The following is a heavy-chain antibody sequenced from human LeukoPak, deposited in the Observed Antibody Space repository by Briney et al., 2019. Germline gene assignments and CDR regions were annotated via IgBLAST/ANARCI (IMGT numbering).Heavy chain of an antibody. Sequence: PGGSLRLSCAASGFTFSSNSMDWVRQAPGKGLEWVSYISYSSSTIYSADSVKGRFTISRDNAKNSLYLQMNGLRAEDTAVYYCAKDWGYYDFWSGYLDYWGQGTLVTVSS. J-gene: IGHJ4*02. D-gene: IGHD3-3*01. CDR2: ISYSSSTI. CDR3: AKDWGYYDFWSGYLDY. V-gene: IGHV3-48*01. CDR1: GFTFSSNS.